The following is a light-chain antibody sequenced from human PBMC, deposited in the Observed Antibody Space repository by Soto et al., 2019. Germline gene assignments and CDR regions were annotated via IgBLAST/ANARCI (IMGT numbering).Light chain of an antibody. J-gene: IGLJ1*01. CDR3: SSFTSNRIYV. CDR1: HNDIGTYDY. V-gene: IGLV2-14*03. CDR2: GVT. Sequence: QSVLTQPTSVSGSPGQSITISCTGNHNDIGTYDYVSWYQQHPGRAPRLLIHGVTTRPSGISDRFSASKSGLTASLTISGLQPGDEADYYCSSFTSNRIYVFGAGTKVIVL.